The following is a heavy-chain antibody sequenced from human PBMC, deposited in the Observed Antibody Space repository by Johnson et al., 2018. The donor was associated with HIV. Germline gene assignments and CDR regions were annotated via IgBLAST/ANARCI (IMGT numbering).Heavy chain of an antibody. J-gene: IGHJ3*02. Sequence: QVQLVESGGGVMQPGKSLRLSCEASGFTFRSYAMHWVRQAPGKGLEWVAVITYDRRNKYYTDSVKGRFIISRDNSKNMTNLQMNGLSDEDTADYYCVRDQGSGWPTNAFDIWGRGTRVTVSS. CDR3: VRDQGSGWPTNAFDI. CDR1: GFTFRSYA. CDR2: ITYDRRNK. V-gene: IGHV3-30*04. D-gene: IGHD6-19*01.